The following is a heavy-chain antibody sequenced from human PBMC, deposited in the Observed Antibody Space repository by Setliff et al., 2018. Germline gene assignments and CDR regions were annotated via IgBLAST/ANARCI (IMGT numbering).Heavy chain of an antibody. CDR1: GHTFITFG. CDR3: AYDSSGYYPGY. Sequence: SVKVSCQASGHTFITFGISWVRQAPGQGLEWMGWISAYSDDTKYAEKFQGRVTMTMDTSTGTAYMELRSLRSDDTAVYICAYDSSGYYPGYWGQGTLVTVSS. J-gene: IGHJ4*02. CDR2: ISAYSDDT. V-gene: IGHV1-18*01. D-gene: IGHD3-22*01.